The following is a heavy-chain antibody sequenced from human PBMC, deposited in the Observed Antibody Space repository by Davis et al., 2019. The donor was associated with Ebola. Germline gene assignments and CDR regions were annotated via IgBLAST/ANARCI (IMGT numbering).Heavy chain of an antibody. CDR1: GFTFTTYA. D-gene: IGHD6-6*01. J-gene: IGHJ4*02. Sequence: GGSLRLSCAASGFTFTTYAMMWVRQAPGKGLEWVGAIIGNGANTYYADSVKGRFSISRDNSKNTLALQMNSLRAEDTAVYYCAKFGGGASRREYWGQGALVTVSS. CDR2: IIGNGANT. V-gene: IGHV3-23*01. CDR3: AKFGGGASRREY.